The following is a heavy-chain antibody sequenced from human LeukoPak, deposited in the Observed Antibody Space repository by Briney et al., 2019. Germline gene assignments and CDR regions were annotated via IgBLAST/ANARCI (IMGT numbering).Heavy chain of an antibody. Sequence: GGSLRLSCAASGFTFSSYAMSWVRQAPGKGLEWVSSISGSGNRTYYADSVKGRFTISRDNSKNTLYLQMNSLRAEDTAVYYCAKESLDTEQRNYNYYGMDVWGQGTTVTVSS. J-gene: IGHJ6*02. CDR3: AKESLDTEQRNYNYYGMDV. CDR2: ISGSGNRT. V-gene: IGHV3-23*01. D-gene: IGHD1-1*01. CDR1: GFTFSSYA.